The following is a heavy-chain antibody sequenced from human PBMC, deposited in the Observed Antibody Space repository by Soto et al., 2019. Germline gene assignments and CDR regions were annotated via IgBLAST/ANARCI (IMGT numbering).Heavy chain of an antibody. Sequence: GSGPTLVNPTETLTLTCTVSGFSLSNARMGVSWIRQPPGKALEWLAHIFSNDEKSYSTSLRSRLTISKDTSKSQVVLTMTNMDPVDTATYYCVRIDAGDPAAIDYWGQGTLVTVSS. V-gene: IGHV2-26*01. CDR2: IFSNDEK. CDR1: GFSLSNARMG. J-gene: IGHJ4*02. CDR3: VRIDAGDPAAIDY. D-gene: IGHD2-2*01.